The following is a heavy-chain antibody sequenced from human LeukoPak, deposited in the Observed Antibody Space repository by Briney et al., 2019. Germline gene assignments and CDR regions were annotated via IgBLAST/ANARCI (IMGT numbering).Heavy chain of an antibody. D-gene: IGHD6-19*01. CDR2: IIPIFGTA. J-gene: IGHJ4*02. CDR1: GGSFSTFS. CDR3: ASPQQWLAW. Sequence: ASVKVSCKASGGSFSTFSINWVRQAPGQGLEWMGGIIPIFGTANYAQKFQGRVTITADESTSTAYMELSSLRSEDTAVYYCASPQQWLAWWGQGTLVTVSS. V-gene: IGHV1-69*13.